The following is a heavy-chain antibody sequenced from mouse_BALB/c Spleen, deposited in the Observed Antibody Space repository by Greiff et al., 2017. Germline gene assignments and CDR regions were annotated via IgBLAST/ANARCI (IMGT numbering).Heavy chain of an antibody. CDR3: TRIYDGHFDY. J-gene: IGHJ2*01. CDR2: ISSGGSYT. Sequence: EVQGVESGGGLVKPGGSLKLSCAASGFTFSSYTMSWVRQTPEKRLEWVATISSGGSYTYYPDSVKGRFTISRDNAKNTLYLQMSSLKSEDTAMYYCTRIYDGHFDYWGQGTTLTVSS. CDR1: GFTFSSYT. D-gene: IGHD2-3*01. V-gene: IGHV5-6-4*01.